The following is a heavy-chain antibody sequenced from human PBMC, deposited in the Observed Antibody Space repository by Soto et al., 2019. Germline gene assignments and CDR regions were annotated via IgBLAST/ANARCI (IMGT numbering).Heavy chain of an antibody. Sequence: QVQLVQSGAEVKKPGSSVKVSCKASGGTFSSYTISWVRQAPGQGLEWMGRIIPILGIANYAQKFQGRVTITADKSTSTAYRELSSLRSEDTAVYYCGRAGMVRGGFDYWGQGTLVTVSS. CDR1: GGTFSSYT. CDR3: GRAGMVRGGFDY. J-gene: IGHJ4*02. V-gene: IGHV1-69*02. D-gene: IGHD3-10*01. CDR2: IIPILGIA.